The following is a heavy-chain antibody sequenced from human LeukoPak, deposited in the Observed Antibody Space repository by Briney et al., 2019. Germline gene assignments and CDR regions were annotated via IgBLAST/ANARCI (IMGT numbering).Heavy chain of an antibody. CDR2: IYYSGST. CDR1: GGSISSYY. CDR3: ARVGGDNWFDP. D-gene: IGHD3-16*01. V-gene: IGHV4-59*01. J-gene: IGHJ5*02. Sequence: PSETLSLTCTVSGGSISSYYWSWIRQPPGKGLEWIGYIYYSGSTNYNPSLKSRVTISVDTSKNQFSLKLSSVTAADTAVYYCARVGGDNWFDPWGQGTLVTVSS.